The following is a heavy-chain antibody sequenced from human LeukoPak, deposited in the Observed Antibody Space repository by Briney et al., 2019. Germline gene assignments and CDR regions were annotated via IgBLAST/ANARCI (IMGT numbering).Heavy chain of an antibody. CDR3: ARHSYVRGVIDWFDP. D-gene: IGHD3-10*01. CDR2: IYPGDSDT. V-gene: IGHV5-51*01. CDR1: GYSFTSYW. Sequence: PGESLKISCKGSGYSFTSYWIGWVRQMPGKGLEWMGIIYPGDSDTRYSPSFQGQVTISADKSISTAYLQWSSLKASDTAMYYCARHSYVRGVIDWFDPWGQGTLVTVSS. J-gene: IGHJ5*02.